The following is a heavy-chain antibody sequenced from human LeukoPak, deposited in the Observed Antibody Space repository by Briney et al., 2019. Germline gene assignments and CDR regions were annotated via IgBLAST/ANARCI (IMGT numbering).Heavy chain of an antibody. V-gene: IGHV3-23*01. J-gene: IGHJ3*02. D-gene: IGHD2-15*01. CDR3: AKSSQGAFDI. CDR1: GFTFPSYA. Sequence: GGSLRLSCAASGFTFPSYAMSWVRQAPGKGLEWVSDVTSSGASTDYADSVKGRFTISRDNAKNSLYLQMNSLRAEDTAVYYCAKSSQGAFDIWGQGTMVTVSS. CDR2: VTSSGAST.